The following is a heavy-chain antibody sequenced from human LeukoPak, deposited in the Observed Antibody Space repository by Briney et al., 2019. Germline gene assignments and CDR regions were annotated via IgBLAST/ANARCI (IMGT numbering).Heavy chain of an antibody. CDR1: GGSISSYY. CDR2: IYYSGST. V-gene: IGHV4-59*01. Sequence: TSETLSLTCTVSGGSISSYYWSWIRQPPGKGLEWIGYIYYSGSTNYNPSLKSRVTISVDTSKNQFSLKLSSVTAADTAVYYCARVPRRGTYYYYYMDVWGKGTTVTVSS. CDR3: ARVPRRGTYYYYYMDV. J-gene: IGHJ6*03. D-gene: IGHD1-26*01.